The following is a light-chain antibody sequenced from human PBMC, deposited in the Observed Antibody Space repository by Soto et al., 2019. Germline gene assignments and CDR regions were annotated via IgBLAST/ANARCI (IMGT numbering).Light chain of an antibody. V-gene: IGKV2-28*01. CDR2: LGS. J-gene: IGKJ2*02. Sequence: DIVMTQSPLSLPVSPGEPASISCRSTQSLLHTNGYNYLHWYLQKPGQSPQLLIYLGSNRASGVPDRFSGSGSGTDFTLKISRVEAEDFGVYYCMQPLQTPWTFGQGTKLEIK. CDR1: QSLLHTNGYNY. CDR3: MQPLQTPWT.